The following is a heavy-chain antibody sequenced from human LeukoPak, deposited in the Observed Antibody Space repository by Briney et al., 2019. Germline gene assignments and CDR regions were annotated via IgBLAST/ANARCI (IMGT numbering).Heavy chain of an antibody. CDR2: INHSGST. D-gene: IGHD3-3*01. V-gene: IGHV4-39*07. CDR1: GGSISSGDYY. Sequence: SETLSLTCTVSGGSISSGDYYWSWIRQPPGKGLEWIGEINHSGSTNYNPSLKSRVTISVDTSKNQFSLKLSSVTAADTAVYYCARVAGRGRVLRFLEWLSPSGYYYYGMDVWGQGTTVTVSS. CDR3: ARVAGRGRVLRFLEWLSPSGYYYYGMDV. J-gene: IGHJ6*02.